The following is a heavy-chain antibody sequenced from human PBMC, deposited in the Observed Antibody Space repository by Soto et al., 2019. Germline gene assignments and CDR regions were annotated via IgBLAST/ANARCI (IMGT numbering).Heavy chain of an antibody. CDR1: GFTFSSYG. CDR2: IWYDGSNK. J-gene: IGHJ4*02. D-gene: IGHD5-18*01. CDR3: AEADTAMVPVN. V-gene: IGHV3-33*01. Sequence: GGSLRLSCAASGFTFSSYGMHWVRQAPGKGLEWVAVIWYDGSNKYYADSVKGRFTISRDNSKNTLYLQMNSLRAEDTAVYYCAEADTAMVPVNWGQGTLVTVSS.